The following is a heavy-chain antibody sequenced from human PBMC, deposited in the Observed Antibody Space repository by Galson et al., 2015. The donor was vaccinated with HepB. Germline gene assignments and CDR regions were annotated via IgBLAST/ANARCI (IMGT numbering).Heavy chain of an antibody. CDR1: GFTVSSNY. V-gene: IGHV3-53*01. J-gene: IGHJ2*01. D-gene: IGHD6-19*01. CDR2: IYSGGST. CDR3: ARDQGSSGWYDRNWYFDL. Sequence: SLRLSCAASGFTVSSNYMSWVRQAPGKGLEWVSVIYSGGSTYYADSVKGRFTISRDNSKNTLYLQMNSLRAEDTAVYYCARDQGSSGWYDRNWYFDLWGRGTLVTVSS.